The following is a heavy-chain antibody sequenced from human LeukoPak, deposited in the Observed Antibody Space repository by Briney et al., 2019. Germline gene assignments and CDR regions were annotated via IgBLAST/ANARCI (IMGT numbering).Heavy chain of an antibody. J-gene: IGHJ6*02. V-gene: IGHV3-11*01. CDR1: GFTFSDYY. CDR2: ISSSGSTI. D-gene: IGHD2-2*01. CDR3: ARDGVVPAPSVNYYYGMDV. Sequence: PGGSLRLSCAASGFTFSDYYMSWIRQAPGKGLEWVSYISSSGSTIYYADSVKGRFTISRDNVKNSLYLQMNSLRAEDTAVYYCARDGVVPAPSVNYYYGMDVWGQGTTVTVSS.